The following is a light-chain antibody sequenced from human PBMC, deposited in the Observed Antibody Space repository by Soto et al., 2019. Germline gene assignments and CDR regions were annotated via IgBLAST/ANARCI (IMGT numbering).Light chain of an antibody. CDR3: RACDNSLSVVV. CDR1: SSNIGRNY. CDR2: DND. Sequence: QSVLTQPPSVSGAPGQKVTISCSGSSSNIGRNYVSWYQHLPGTAPQLLIYDNDKRPSGIPDRFSGSKSGTSATLGITGLQTGDEADYYCRACDNSLSVVVFGGGTKLTVL. V-gene: IGLV1-51*01. J-gene: IGLJ2*01.